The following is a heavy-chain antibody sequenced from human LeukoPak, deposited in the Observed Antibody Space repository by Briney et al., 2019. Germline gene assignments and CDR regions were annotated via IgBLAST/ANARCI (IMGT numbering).Heavy chain of an antibody. CDR2: MNPNSGNT. D-gene: IGHD1-7*01. CDR1: GGTFSSYA. V-gene: IGHV1-8*02. J-gene: IGHJ3*02. Sequence: GASVKVSCKASGGTFSSYAISWVRQAPGQGLEWMGWMNPNSGNTGYAQKFQGRVTMTRNTSISTAYMELSSLRSEDTAVYYCARDGTEDAFDIWGQGTMVTVSS. CDR3: ARDGTEDAFDI.